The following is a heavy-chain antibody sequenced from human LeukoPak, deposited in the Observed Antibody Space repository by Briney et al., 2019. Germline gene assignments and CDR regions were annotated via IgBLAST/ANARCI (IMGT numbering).Heavy chain of an antibody. CDR1: GFTFSSYG. J-gene: IGHJ6*03. Sequence: GGSLRLSCAASGFTFSSYGMHWVRQAPGKGLEWVAFIRYDGSNKYYADSVKGRFTISRDNSKNTLYLQMNSLRAEDTAVYYCAKEDGAVTMVRGVRSPYYYYYMDVWGKGTTVTISS. CDR3: AKEDGAVTMVRGVRSPYYYYYMDV. V-gene: IGHV3-30*02. D-gene: IGHD3-10*01. CDR2: IRYDGSNK.